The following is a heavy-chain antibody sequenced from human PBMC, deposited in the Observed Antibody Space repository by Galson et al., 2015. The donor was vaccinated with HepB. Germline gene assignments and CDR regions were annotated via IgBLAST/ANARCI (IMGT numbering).Heavy chain of an antibody. CDR3: ASFSAWYFYFQH. CDR2: IKQDGSEK. J-gene: IGHJ1*01. V-gene: IGHV3-7*01. CDR1: GMTFSNCW. D-gene: IGHD6-19*01. Sequence: SLRLSCAASGMTFSNCWMTWVRQAPGKGLEWVATIKQDGSEKYSVGSVKGRFTISRDNARKSVYLQMNRLRVEDTAVYFCASFSAWYFYFQHWGQGTLVTVSS.